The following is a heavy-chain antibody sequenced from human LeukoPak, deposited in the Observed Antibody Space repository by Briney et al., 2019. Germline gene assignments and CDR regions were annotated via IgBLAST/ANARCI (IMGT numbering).Heavy chain of an antibody. J-gene: IGHJ4*02. CDR2: IYYSGST. V-gene: IGHV4-59*08. CDR3: ARHPRYCSSTSCYGPGYFDY. D-gene: IGHD2-2*01. Sequence: SETLSLTCTVSGGSISSYYWSWIRQPPGKGLEWIGYIYYSGSTNYNPSLKSRVTISVDTSKNQFSLKLSSVTAADTAVYYCARHPRYCSSTSCYGPGYFDYWGQGTLVTVSS. CDR1: GGSISSYY.